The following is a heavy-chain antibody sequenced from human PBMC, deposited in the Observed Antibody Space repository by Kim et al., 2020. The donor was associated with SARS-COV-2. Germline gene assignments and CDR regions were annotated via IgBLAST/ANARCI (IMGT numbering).Heavy chain of an antibody. V-gene: IGHV4-39*02. CDR3: ARLEYSSSSRLFDP. CDR2: IYYTGDT. CDR1: GGSVSSSNYY. D-gene: IGHD6-6*01. Sequence: SETLSLTCTVSGGSVSSSNYYWGWIRQPPGKGLEWIGNIYYTGDTYYNPSLKSRVTISVDTSENHFSLKLNSLTAADTAVYYCARLEYSSSSRLFDPWGQDTLLPVS. J-gene: IGHJ5*02.